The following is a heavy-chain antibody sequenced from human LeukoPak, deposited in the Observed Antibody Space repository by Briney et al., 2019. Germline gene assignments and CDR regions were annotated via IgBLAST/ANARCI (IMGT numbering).Heavy chain of an antibody. CDR3: ARDYNGYNWFDP. CDR2: ISSSSSYI. Sequence: GGSLRLSCAASGFTFITYSMNWVRQAPGKGLEWVSSISSSSSYIYYADSVKGRFTISRDNAKNSLYLQMNSLRAEDTAVYYCARDYNGYNWFDPWGQGTLVTVSS. CDR1: GFTFITYS. V-gene: IGHV3-21*01. J-gene: IGHJ5*02. D-gene: IGHD5-12*01.